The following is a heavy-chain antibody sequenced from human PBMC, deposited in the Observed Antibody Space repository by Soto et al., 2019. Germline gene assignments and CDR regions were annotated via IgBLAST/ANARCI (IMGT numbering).Heavy chain of an antibody. J-gene: IGHJ3*01. D-gene: IGHD3-22*01. CDR2: ISWNSATI. CDR1: GFSFDEYA. Sequence: AQLVESGGGSVQPGRSLRLSCSASGFSFDEYALHWVRQTPGKGLEWVSGISWNSATIEFADSVKGRFNISRDNAKNSLYLQMNSLTTEDTAVYFCAKVRGRTYYYDTFDVWGQGTMVTVS. V-gene: IGHV3-9*01. CDR3: AKVRGRTYYYDTFDV.